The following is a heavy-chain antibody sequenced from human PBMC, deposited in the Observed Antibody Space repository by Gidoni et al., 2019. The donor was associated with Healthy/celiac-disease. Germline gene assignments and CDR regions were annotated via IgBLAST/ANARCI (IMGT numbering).Heavy chain of an antibody. CDR1: GFTFRSYA. V-gene: IGHV3-23*04. D-gene: IGHD3-10*01. J-gene: IGHJ4*02. CDR2: ISGSGGST. Sequence: EVQLVESGGGLVQPGGSLRLSSAASGFTFRSYAMSWVRQAPGKGREWLSAISGSGGSTYYADSVKGRFTISRDNSKNTLYLQMNSMRAEDTAVYYCAKGGSGKFDYWGQGTLVTVSS. CDR3: AKGGSGKFDY.